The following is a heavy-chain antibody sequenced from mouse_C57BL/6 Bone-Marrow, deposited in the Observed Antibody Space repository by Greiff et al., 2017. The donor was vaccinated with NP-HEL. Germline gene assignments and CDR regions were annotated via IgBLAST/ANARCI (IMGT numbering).Heavy chain of an antibody. D-gene: IGHD1-1*01. J-gene: IGHJ2*01. CDR1: GYAFSSYW. V-gene: IGHV1-80*01. CDR3: ARYYGSSYYLDY. Sequence: QVQLKQSGAELVKPGASVKISCKASGYAFSSYWMNWVKQRPGKGLEWIGQIYPGDGDTNYNGKFKGKATMTADKSSSTAYMQLSRLTSEDSAVYCCARYYGSSYYLDYWGQGTTLTVSS. CDR2: IYPGDGDT.